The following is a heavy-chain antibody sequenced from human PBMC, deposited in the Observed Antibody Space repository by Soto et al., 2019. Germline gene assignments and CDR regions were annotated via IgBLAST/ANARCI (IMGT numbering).Heavy chain of an antibody. V-gene: IGHV4-39*01. CDR2: IYYSGST. CDR3: ARVVPAAPPFYYYYYMDV. D-gene: IGHD2-2*01. J-gene: IGHJ6*03. Sequence: QLQLQESGPGLVKPSETLSLTCTVSGGSISSSSYYWGWIRQPPGKGLEWIGRIYYSGSTNYNPSLKSRVTLSVDTSKNQFSLKLSSVTAADTAVYYCARVVPAAPPFYYYYYMDVWGKGTTVTVSS. CDR1: GGSISSSSYY.